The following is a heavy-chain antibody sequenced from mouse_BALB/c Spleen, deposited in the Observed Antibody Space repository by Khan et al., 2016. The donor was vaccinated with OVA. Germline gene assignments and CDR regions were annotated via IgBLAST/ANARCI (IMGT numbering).Heavy chain of an antibody. D-gene: IGHD1-1*01. J-gene: IGHJ3*01. CDR1: GFTFNNYA. Sequence: EVELVESGGGLVKPGGSLKLSCAASGFTFNNYAMSWVRQTPEKRLEWVATISSGGSYTYYQDSVQGRSTISRDNAKNTLYLQMSSLRSEDTAIYYCTRELFTTVVATPFAYWCQGTLVTVSA. V-gene: IGHV5-9-3*01. CDR3: TRELFTTVVATPFAY. CDR2: ISSGGSYT.